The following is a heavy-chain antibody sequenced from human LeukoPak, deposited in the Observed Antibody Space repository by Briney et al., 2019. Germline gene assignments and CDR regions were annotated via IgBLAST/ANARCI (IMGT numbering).Heavy chain of an antibody. CDR3: AKNTIAVAGYYYYGMDV. Sequence: GSLILSCAASGFTFSSYAMSWVRQAPGKGLEWVSAISGSGGSTYYADSVKGRFTISRDNSKNTLYLQMNSLRAEDTAVYYCAKNTIAVAGYYYYGMDVWGQGTTVTVSS. CDR2: ISGSGGST. J-gene: IGHJ6*02. D-gene: IGHD6-19*01. CDR1: GFTFSSYA. V-gene: IGHV3-23*01.